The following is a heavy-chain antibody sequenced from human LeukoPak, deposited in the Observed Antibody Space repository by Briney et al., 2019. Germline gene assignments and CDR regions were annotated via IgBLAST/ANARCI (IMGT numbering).Heavy chain of an antibody. J-gene: IGHJ4*02. D-gene: IGHD5-24*01. V-gene: IGHV3-7*01. CDR1: EFTFDRYW. CDR3: ARDLAGDGIDF. Sequence: GGSLRLSCEASEFTFDRYWMTWVRQAPGKGLEWVANIKEDGSEENYADSVKGRFTISRDNAREILYLRMSSLRAEDTAVYSCARDLAGDGIDFWGQGTLVTVSS. CDR2: IKEDGSEE.